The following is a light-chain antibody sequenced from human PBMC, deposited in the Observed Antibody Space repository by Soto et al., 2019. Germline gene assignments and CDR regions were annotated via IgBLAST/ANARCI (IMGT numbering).Light chain of an antibody. Sequence: QSALTQPPSASGSPGRSVTISCTGTSSDIGGYNYVSWYQQHPGKAPKLMIYEVNKRPSGVPDRFSGSKSGNTASLTVSGLQAEDEADYYCSSYTGGNPSYVFGTGTKVTVL. V-gene: IGLV2-8*01. CDR3: SSYTGGNPSYV. CDR2: EVN. J-gene: IGLJ1*01. CDR1: SSDIGGYNY.